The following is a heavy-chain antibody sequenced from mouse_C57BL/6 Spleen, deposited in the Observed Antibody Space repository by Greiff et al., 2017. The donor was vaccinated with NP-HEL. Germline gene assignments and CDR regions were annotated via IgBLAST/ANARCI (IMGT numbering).Heavy chain of an antibody. CDR1: GYAFSSYW. J-gene: IGHJ4*01. Sequence: VQLQQSGAELVKPGASVKISCKASGYAFSSYWMNWVKQRPGKGLEWIGQIYPGDGDTNYNGKFKGKATLTADKSSSTAYMQLSSLTSEDSAVYFCARWGWGGGAMDYWGQGTSVTVSS. CDR3: ARWGWGGGAMDY. CDR2: IYPGDGDT. V-gene: IGHV1-80*01. D-gene: IGHD1-1*02.